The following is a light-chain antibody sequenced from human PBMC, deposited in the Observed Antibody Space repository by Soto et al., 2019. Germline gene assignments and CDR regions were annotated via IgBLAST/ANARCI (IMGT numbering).Light chain of an antibody. J-gene: IGKJ3*01. Sequence: DIQMTQSPSSLSASVGDRVTITCQASQDISNYLNWYQQKPGKAPKLLIYDASNLETGAPSRFSGSGSGTDFTFTISSLQPEDIATYYCQQYDNLPLTFGPGTKVAIK. CDR1: QDISNY. CDR3: QQYDNLPLT. CDR2: DAS. V-gene: IGKV1-33*01.